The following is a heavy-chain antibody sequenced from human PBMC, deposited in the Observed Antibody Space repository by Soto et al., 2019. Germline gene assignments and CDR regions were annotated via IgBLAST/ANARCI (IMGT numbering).Heavy chain of an antibody. CDR1: GFTVSSKY. Sequence: EAQVVESGGGLIQPGGSLRLSCAASGFTVSSKYMTWVRQAPGMGLEWVSIIWSAGLTYYADSVKGRFTISRDNSKNTLYLQMNSLRAEDSALYYCARELPPDLWGQGTLVTVSS. CDR3: ARELPPDL. V-gene: IGHV3-53*01. J-gene: IGHJ5*02. CDR2: IWSAGLT.